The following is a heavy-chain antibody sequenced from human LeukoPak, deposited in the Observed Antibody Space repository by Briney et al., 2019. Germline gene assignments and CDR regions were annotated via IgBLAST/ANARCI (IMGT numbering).Heavy chain of an antibody. CDR2: ISGSGGST. CDR3: AKFAPYCSGGSCYSGDY. Sequence: PGGSLRLSCAASGFTFSSYSMNWVRQAPGKGLEWVSAISGSGGSTYYADSVKGRFTISRDNSKNTLYLQTNSLRAEDTAVYYCAKFAPYCSGGSCYSGDYWGQGTLVTVSS. V-gene: IGHV3-23*01. D-gene: IGHD2-15*01. CDR1: GFTFSSYS. J-gene: IGHJ4*02.